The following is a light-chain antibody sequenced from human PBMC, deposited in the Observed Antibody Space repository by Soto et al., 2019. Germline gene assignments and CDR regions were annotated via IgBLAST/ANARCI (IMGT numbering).Light chain of an antibody. CDR1: QNVASSY. Sequence: EIVLTQSPGTLSWSPGERATLSCRASQNVASSYLAWYQQKPGQAPRLLIYGSSIRGAGIPDRFSGSGSGTDFTLTISRLDPEDFAVYFCQQYGSSPRTFGQGTKVDIK. J-gene: IGKJ1*01. V-gene: IGKV3-20*01. CDR3: QQYGSSPRT. CDR2: GSS.